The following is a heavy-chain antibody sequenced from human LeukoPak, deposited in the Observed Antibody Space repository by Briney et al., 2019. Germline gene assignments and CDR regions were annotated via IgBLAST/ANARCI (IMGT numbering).Heavy chain of an antibody. D-gene: IGHD3-10*01. CDR3: AKVGSSWGFGDY. CDR2: ISGNAGTT. CDR1: GFTFSNHG. V-gene: IGHV3-23*01. Sequence: PGGSPRLSCAASGFTFSNHGMTWVRQAPGKGLEWVSFISGNAGTTYYADSVKGRFTISRDNSKNTLYLQMNSLRAEDTAVYYCAKVGSSWGFGDYWGQGTLVTVSS. J-gene: IGHJ4*02.